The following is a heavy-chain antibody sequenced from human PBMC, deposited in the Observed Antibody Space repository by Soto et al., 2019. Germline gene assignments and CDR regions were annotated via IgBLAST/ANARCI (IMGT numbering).Heavy chain of an antibody. D-gene: IGHD3-22*01. CDR2: VYFSGTT. CDR1: GASISTSSFY. Sequence: QLQLQESGPGLVKPSETLSLTCSVFGASISTSSFYWGWIRRAPGKGLEWIGSVYFSGTTYQNPFLKSRITISVDTSNNQFSLRLSYVTAADTAVYYCARLGFGSSGYYRPNYWSFDLWGRGTLVTVSS. V-gene: IGHV4-39*01. J-gene: IGHJ2*01. CDR3: ARLGFGSSGYYRPNYWSFDL.